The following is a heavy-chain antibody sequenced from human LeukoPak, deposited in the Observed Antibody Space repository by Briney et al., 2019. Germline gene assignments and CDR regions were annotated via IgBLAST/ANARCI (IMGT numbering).Heavy chain of an antibody. Sequence: SVKVSCKASGGTFSSYAISWVRQAPGQGLEWMGGIIPIFGTANYAQKFQGRVTVTTDESTCTAYMELSSLRSDDTAVYYYARAPPGGYCSGGSCYSHYWGQGTLVTVSS. V-gene: IGHV1-69*05. CDR3: ARAPPGGYCSGGSCYSHY. D-gene: IGHD2-15*01. CDR2: IIPIFGTA. CDR1: GGTFSSYA. J-gene: IGHJ4*02.